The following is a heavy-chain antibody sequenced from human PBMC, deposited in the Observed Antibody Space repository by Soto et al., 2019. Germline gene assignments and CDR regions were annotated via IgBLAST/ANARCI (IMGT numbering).Heavy chain of an antibody. V-gene: IGHV4-4*02. CDR2: IYHSGST. CDR1: GDFSSTANW. CDR3: ARLGVGDSVDH. Sequence: PSETLSLTCVVSGDFSSTANWWSWVRQPPGKGLEWIGKIYHSGSTNYNPSLKSRVTISIDKSKNQFSLEVCSVTAADTAVYYYARLGVGDSVDHWGQGILVT. J-gene: IGHJ4*02. D-gene: IGHD2-21*02.